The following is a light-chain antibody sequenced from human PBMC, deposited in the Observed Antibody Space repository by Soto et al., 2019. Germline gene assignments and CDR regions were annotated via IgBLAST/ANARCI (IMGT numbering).Light chain of an antibody. J-gene: IGLJ1*01. CDR1: SSNIGAGYD. CDR3: QSYDSSLSGYV. V-gene: IGLV1-40*01. Sequence: QSVLTRPPSVSGAPGQRVTISCTGSSSNIGAGYDVHWYQQLPGTAPKLLIYGNSNRPSGVPDRFSGSKSGTSASLAITGLQAEDEADYYCQSYDSSLSGYVFGTGNKVTVL. CDR2: GNS.